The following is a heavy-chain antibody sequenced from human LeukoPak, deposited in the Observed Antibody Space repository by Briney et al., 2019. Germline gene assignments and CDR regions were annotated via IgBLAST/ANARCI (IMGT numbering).Heavy chain of an antibody. Sequence: GGSLRLSCAASGFTVSSNYMSWVRQALGKGLEWVSIIYSGGSTYYADSVQGRFTVSRDNSKHTLYLQMNSPRAEDTAVYYCARSNYGSGTYYVDYWGQGTLVTVSS. CDR2: IYSGGST. CDR3: ARSNYGSGTYYVDY. D-gene: IGHD3-10*01. V-gene: IGHV3-53*01. CDR1: GFTVSSNY. J-gene: IGHJ4*02.